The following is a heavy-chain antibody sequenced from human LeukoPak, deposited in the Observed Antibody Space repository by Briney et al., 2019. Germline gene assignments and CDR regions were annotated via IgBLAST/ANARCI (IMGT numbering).Heavy chain of an antibody. J-gene: IGHJ4*02. CDR1: GGSFSGYY. CDR2: INHSGST. CDR3: ARLTDYYDSSGYRLDY. Sequence: SETLSLTCAVYGGSFSGYYWSWIRQPPGKGLEWIGEINHSGSTNYNPSLKSRVTISVDTSKNQFSLKLSSVTAADTAVYYCARLTDYYDSSGYRLDYWGQGTLVTVSS. V-gene: IGHV4-34*01. D-gene: IGHD3-22*01.